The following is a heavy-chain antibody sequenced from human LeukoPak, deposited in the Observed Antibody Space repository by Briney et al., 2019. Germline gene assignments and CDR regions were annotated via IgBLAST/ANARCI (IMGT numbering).Heavy chain of an antibody. CDR2: IYYSGST. D-gene: IGHD3-9*01. CDR1: GGSISSSSYY. V-gene: IGHV4-39*07. CDR3: ARGVTRGAYYDILTGYHYYFDY. Sequence: PSETLSLTCTVSGGSISSSSYYWGWIRQPPGKGLEWIGSIYYSGSTYYNPSLKSRVTISVDTSKNQFSLKLSSVTAADTAVYYCARGVTRGAYYDILTGYHYYFDYWGQGTLVIVSS. J-gene: IGHJ4*02.